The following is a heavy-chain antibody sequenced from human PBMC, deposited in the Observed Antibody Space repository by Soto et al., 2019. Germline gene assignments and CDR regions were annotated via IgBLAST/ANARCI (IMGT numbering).Heavy chain of an antibody. D-gene: IGHD5-18*01. CDR3: ARVSVDTAMAYYFDY. V-gene: IGHV4-30-4*01. CDR1: GGSISSGDYY. CDR2: IYYSGST. J-gene: IGHJ4*02. Sequence: KSSETLSLTCTVSGGSISSGDYYWSWIRQPPGKGLEWIGYIYYSGSTYYNPSLKSRVTISVDTSKNQFSLKLSSVTAADTAVYYCARVSVDTAMAYYFDYWGQGTLVTVSS.